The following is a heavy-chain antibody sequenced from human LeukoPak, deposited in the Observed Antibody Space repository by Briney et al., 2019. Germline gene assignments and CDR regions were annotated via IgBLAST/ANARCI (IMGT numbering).Heavy chain of an antibody. V-gene: IGHV3-15*01. CDR3: VADLPGTNSPYFDY. CDR2: IKSKSNGGTT. D-gene: IGHD4/OR15-4a*01. J-gene: IGHJ4*02. Sequence: GGSLRLSCAASGFTFSAAWMSWVRQAPGKGLEWVGRIKSKSNGGTTDFAAPVRGRFTISRDDSKNTLNLQMDRLRTEDTAVYYCVADLPGTNSPYFDYWGQGTLVTVSS. CDR1: GFTFSAAW.